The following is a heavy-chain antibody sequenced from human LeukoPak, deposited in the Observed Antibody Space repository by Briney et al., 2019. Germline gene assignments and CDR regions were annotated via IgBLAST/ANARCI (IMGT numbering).Heavy chain of an antibody. V-gene: IGHV4-34*01. CDR3: ARDGGSSGYYTHFDY. J-gene: IGHJ4*02. CDR1: GGSFSGYY. CDR2: INHSGST. Sequence: SETLSLTCAVYGGSFSGYYWSWIRQPPGRGLEWIGEINHSGSTNYNPSLKSRVTISVDQSKNQFSLKLSSVTAADTAVYYCARDGGSSGYYTHFDYWGQGTLVTVSS. D-gene: IGHD3-22*01.